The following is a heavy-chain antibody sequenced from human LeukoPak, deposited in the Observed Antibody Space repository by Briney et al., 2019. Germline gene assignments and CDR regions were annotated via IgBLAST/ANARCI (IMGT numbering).Heavy chain of an antibody. CDR1: GYTFASHG. CDR2: ISAYNGNT. J-gene: IGHJ4*02. CDR3: ARLSGDPQFFGVVTFFDY. V-gene: IGHV1-18*01. Sequence: ASVKVSCKASGYTFASHGISWVRQAPGQGLEWMRWISAYNGNTNYAQKLQGRVTMTTDTSTSTAYMELRSLRSDDTAVYYCARLSGDPQFFGVVTFFDYRGQGTLVTVSS. D-gene: IGHD3-3*01.